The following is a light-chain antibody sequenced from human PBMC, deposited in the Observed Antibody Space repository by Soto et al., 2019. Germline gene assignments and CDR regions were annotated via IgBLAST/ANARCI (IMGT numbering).Light chain of an antibody. V-gene: IGKV3-20*01. CDR2: GVS. Sequence: EIVLTQSPGTLSLSPGERATLSCRTSQTVSSSYLAWYQQKPGQAPRLLIYGVSNRATAIPDRFSGSGSGTDFTLTINRLEPEDFAVYYCQQYHNSPITFGQGTRLEIK. CDR3: QQYHNSPIT. CDR1: QTVSSSY. J-gene: IGKJ5*01.